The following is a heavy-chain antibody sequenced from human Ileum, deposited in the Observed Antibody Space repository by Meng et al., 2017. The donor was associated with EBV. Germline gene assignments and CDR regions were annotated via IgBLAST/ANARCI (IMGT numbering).Heavy chain of an antibody. J-gene: IGHJ5*02. D-gene: IGHD4-23*01. CDR1: GGSFSNYY. CDR2: ISHTGTT. V-gene: IGHV4-34*01. CDR3: ARYGTCGANSFYCFDP. Sequence: GQRQQWGAGLLKPSETLSLTCGVYGGSFSNYYWTWIRQPPGKGLEWIGEISHTGTTKYNPSLKNRVTISLDTSNNQFSLNLNSVTAADTALYYCARYGTCGANSFYCFDPWGQGTLVTVSS.